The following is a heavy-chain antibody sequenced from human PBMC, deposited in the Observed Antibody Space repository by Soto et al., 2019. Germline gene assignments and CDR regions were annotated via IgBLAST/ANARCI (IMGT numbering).Heavy chain of an antibody. CDR2: ISGSGSPI. Sequence: EVQLLESGGGLVQPGGSLRLSCAASGFTFSSYAVSWVRQAPGKGPEWISSISGSGSPIYYADSVKGRFTISRDNSKNTLYLQMSRLRAEDTAVYYCAKVFYYYDSSGYDYFDYWGQGTLVTVSS. CDR3: AKVFYYYDSSGYDYFDY. J-gene: IGHJ4*02. CDR1: GFTFSSYA. V-gene: IGHV3-23*01. D-gene: IGHD3-22*01.